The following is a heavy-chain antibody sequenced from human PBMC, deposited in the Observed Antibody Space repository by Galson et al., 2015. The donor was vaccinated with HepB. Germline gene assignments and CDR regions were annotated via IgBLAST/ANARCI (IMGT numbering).Heavy chain of an antibody. D-gene: IGHD1-20*01. CDR3: ARDGYPADNWRWFDP. J-gene: IGHJ5*02. V-gene: IGHV3-11*01. Sequence: SLRLSCAASGFTFSDYYMSWIRQAPGKGLEWVSYISSSGSTIYYADSVKGRFTISRDNAKNSLYLQMNSLRAEDTAVYYCARDGYPADNWRWFDPWGQGTLVTVSS. CDR2: ISSSGSTI. CDR1: GFTFSDYY.